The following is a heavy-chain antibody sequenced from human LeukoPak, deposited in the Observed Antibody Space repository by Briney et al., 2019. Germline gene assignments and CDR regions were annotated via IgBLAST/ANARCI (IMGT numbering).Heavy chain of an antibody. V-gene: IGHV3-73*01. J-gene: IGHJ4*02. CDR2: IRSKANSYAT. CDR1: GFTFSGSA. CDR3: TREEGGSTTFDY. Sequence: GGSLRLSCAVSGFTFSGSAMHWVRQASGKGLEWVGRIRSKANSYATAYAASVKGRFTISRDDSKNTADLQMNSLKTEDTAVYYCTREEGGSTTFDYWGQGTLVTVSS. D-gene: IGHD5-12*01.